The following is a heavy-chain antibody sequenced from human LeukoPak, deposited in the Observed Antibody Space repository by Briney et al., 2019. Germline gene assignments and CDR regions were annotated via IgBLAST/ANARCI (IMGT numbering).Heavy chain of an antibody. J-gene: IGHJ4*02. V-gene: IGHV3-23*01. D-gene: IGHD3-22*01. CDR2: ISGSGGST. Sequence: GGSLRLSCVASGFTFSSYAMSWVRQAPGKGLEWVSGISGSGGSTYYADSVKGRFTISRDNSKNALYLQMNSLRVEDTAVYYCARAMMVVANLWGVFDYWGQGTLVTVSS. CDR1: GFTFSSYA. CDR3: ARAMMVVANLWGVFDY.